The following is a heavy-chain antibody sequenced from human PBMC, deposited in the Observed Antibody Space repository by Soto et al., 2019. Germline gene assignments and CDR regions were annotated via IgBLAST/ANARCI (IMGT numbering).Heavy chain of an antibody. V-gene: IGHV2-5*02. D-gene: IGHD6-13*01. CDR2: IYWDDDK. Sequence: QITLKESGPTLVNPTQTLTLTCTFSGFSLSTSGVGVGWIRQPPGKALEWLALIYWDDDKRYSPSLKSRLTITNDTSKNQVVLTMTNMDPVDTATYYCAHRHGQQLGITFDYWGQGTLVTVSS. CDR1: GFSLSTSGVG. CDR3: AHRHGQQLGITFDY. J-gene: IGHJ4*02.